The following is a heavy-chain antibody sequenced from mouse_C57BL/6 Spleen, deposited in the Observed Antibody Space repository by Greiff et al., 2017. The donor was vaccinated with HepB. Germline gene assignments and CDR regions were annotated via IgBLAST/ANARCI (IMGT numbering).Heavy chain of an antibody. J-gene: IGHJ4*01. CDR1: GYTFTSYG. CDR3: ARRSPAGEDAMDD. CDR2: IYPRSGNT. Sequence: VQLQQSGAELARPGASVKLSCKASGYTFTSYGISWVKQRTGQGLEWIGEIYPRSGNTYYNEKCKGKATLTADKSSSTAYMESRSLTSEDSAFYVCARRSPAGEDAMDDWGQGTSVTVSS. V-gene: IGHV1-81*01.